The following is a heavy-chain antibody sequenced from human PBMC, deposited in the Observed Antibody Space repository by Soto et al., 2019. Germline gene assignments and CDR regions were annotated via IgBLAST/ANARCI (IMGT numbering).Heavy chain of an antibody. CDR3: ARLPYYYDSSGYSKAYYYYGMDV. CDR1: GGSFSGYY. Sequence: SETLSLTCAVYGGSFSGYYWSWIRPPPGKGLEGIGEINHSGSTNYNPSLKSRVTISVDTSKNQFSLKLSSVTAADTAVYYCARLPYYYDSSGYSKAYYYYGMDVWGQGTTVTVSS. CDR2: INHSGST. J-gene: IGHJ6*02. D-gene: IGHD3-22*01. V-gene: IGHV4-34*01.